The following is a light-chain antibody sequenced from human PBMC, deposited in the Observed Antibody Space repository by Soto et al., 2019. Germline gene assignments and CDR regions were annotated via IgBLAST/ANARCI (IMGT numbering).Light chain of an antibody. CDR3: QQCNSFPGT. J-gene: IGKJ1*01. CDR2: DAS. CDR1: QSVRNC. V-gene: IGKV1-5*01. Sequence: IQVTQSPSTLSASIGDRVTITCRASQSVRNCLVWYQHKPGKAPKLLIYDASSLESGVPSRFSGSGSGTEFTLTISSLQPDDFGTYYCQQCNSFPGTFGQGTKVEIK.